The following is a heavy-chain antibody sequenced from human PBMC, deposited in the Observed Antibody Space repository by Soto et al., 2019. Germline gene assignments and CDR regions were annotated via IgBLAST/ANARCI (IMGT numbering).Heavy chain of an antibody. D-gene: IGHD3-16*01. CDR1: GFPFSSYA. V-gene: IGHV3-23*01. CDR2: ISGSGGRT. J-gene: IGHJ3*02. Sequence: XGSLRLSCLAAGFPFSSYAMSWVRQTPGKGLEWVSGISGSGGRTYYADSVKGRFTISRDNSNNTLSLQMHILRVEDTAVYFCAKGGYYSLFDIWGQGTMVTISS. CDR3: AKGGYYSLFDI.